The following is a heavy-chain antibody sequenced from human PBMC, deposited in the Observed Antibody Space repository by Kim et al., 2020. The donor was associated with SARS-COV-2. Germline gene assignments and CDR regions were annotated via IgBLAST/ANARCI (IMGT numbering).Heavy chain of an antibody. CDR1: GFTLRNAW. CDR2: IKSKTDGGTT. Sequence: GGSLRLSCAASGFTLRNAWMSWVRQAPGKGLEWVGHIKSKTDGGTTDYAAPVKGRFTISRDDSKNTLYLQMNSLKTEDTAVYYCTTEAGYNWNGVPFDYWGQGTLVTVSS. J-gene: IGHJ4*02. CDR3: TTEAGYNWNGVPFDY. V-gene: IGHV3-15*01. D-gene: IGHD1-20*01.